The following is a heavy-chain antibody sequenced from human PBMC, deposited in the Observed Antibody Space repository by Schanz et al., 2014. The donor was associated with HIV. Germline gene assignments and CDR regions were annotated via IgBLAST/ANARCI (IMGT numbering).Heavy chain of an antibody. CDR3: ARDLGGDFWSAQGGFDP. Sequence: QVQLVQSGAEVKMPGSSVKVSCKASGDTFSSYSISWVRQAPGQGLEWVGGIIPIFDTTKYAQKFQGRVAMTRDTSTSTVYMEMTSLRSEDTAVYYCARDLGGDFWSAQGGFDPWGQGALVTVSS. V-gene: IGHV1-69*06. CDR2: IIPIFDTT. J-gene: IGHJ5*02. D-gene: IGHD3-3*01. CDR1: GDTFSSYS.